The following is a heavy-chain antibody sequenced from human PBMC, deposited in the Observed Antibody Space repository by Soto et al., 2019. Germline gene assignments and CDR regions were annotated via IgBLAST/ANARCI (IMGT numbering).Heavy chain of an antibody. CDR2: INPNSGGT. CDR1: GYTFTGYY. V-gene: IGHV1-2*04. Sequence: EASVXVSCKASGYTFTGYYMHWVRQAPGQGLEWMGWINPNSGGTNYAQKFQGWVTMTRDTSISTAYMELSRLRSDDTAVYYCARDQGGIVGAVDYWGQGTLVTVSS. CDR3: ARDQGGIVGAVDY. J-gene: IGHJ4*02. D-gene: IGHD1-26*01.